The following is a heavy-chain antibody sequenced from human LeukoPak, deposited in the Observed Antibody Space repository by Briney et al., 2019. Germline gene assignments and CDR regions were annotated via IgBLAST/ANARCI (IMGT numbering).Heavy chain of an antibody. CDR1: GFTFSSYA. D-gene: IGHD3-3*01. CDR3: ARNYDFWSGYSRVRDNYYYMDV. J-gene: IGHJ6*03. Sequence: GGSLRLSCAASGFTFSSYAMHWVRQAPGKGLEWVAVISYDGSNKYYADSVKGRFTISRDNSKNTLYLQMNSLRAEDTAVYYCARNYDFWSGYSRVRDNYYYMDVWGRGTTVTVSS. V-gene: IGHV3-30-3*01. CDR2: ISYDGSNK.